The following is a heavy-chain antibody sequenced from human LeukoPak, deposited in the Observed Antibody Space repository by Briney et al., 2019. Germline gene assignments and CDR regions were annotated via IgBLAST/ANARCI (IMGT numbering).Heavy chain of an antibody. V-gene: IGHV4-34*01. CDR1: GGSFSGYY. D-gene: IGHD2-21*02. J-gene: IGHJ4*02. Sequence: SETLSLTCAVYGGSFSGYYWSWLRQPPGKGLEWIGEINHSGSTNYNPSLKSRVTISVDTSKNQSSLKLSSVTAADTAVYYCARRVVVTARNVFDYWGQGTLVTVSS. CDR2: INHSGST. CDR3: ARRVVVTARNVFDY.